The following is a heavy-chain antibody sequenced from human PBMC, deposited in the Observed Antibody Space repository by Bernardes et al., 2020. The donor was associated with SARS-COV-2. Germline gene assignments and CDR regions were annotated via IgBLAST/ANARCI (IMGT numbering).Heavy chain of an antibody. J-gene: IGHJ4*02. Sequence: GGSLRLSCAASGFTFSTFWMTWVRQAPGKGLEWVANINQDGSETFYVDSVKGRFTISRDNDKNSLFMEMNTLRAEDTAVYYCARIYSTSSFDFDYWGQGTLVTVSS. V-gene: IGHV3-7*01. CDR2: INQDGSET. D-gene: IGHD6-6*01. CDR3: ARIYSTSSFDFDY. CDR1: GFTFSTFW.